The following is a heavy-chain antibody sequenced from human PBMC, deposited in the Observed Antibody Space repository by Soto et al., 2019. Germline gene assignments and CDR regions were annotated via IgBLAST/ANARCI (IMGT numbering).Heavy chain of an antibody. CDR3: ARQSLGPYFDY. J-gene: IGHJ4*02. Sequence: PSETLSLTCTVSGGSISSSSYYWGWIRQPPGKGLEWIGSIYYSGSTYYNPSLKSRVTISVDTSKNQFSLKLSSVTAADTAVYYCARQSLGPYFDYWGQGTLVTVS. CDR1: GGSISSSSYY. D-gene: IGHD3-16*01. CDR2: IYYSGST. V-gene: IGHV4-39*01.